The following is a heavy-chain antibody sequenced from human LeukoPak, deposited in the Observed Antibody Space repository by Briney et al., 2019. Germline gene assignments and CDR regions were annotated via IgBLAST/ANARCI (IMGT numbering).Heavy chain of an antibody. CDR3: ASTDAQPAGSSYFYGSGSYPFAY. CDR1: GGSFSGYY. D-gene: IGHD3-10*01. Sequence: SETLSLTCAVYGGSFSGYYWSWIRQPPGKGLEWIGEINHSGSTNYNPSLKSRVTISVDTSKNQFSLKLSSVTAADTAVYYWASTDAQPAGSSYFYGSGSYPFAYWGQGTLGTVSS. CDR2: INHSGST. J-gene: IGHJ4*02. V-gene: IGHV4-34*01.